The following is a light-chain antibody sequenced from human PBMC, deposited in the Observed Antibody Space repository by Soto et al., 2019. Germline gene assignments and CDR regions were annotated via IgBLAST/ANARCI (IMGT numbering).Light chain of an antibody. CDR2: DAS. J-gene: IGKJ4*01. CDR1: QSMFNY. CDR3: QQYEDRPLT. Sequence: DVPLTQNPYHLSSSVCGRVAITCKASQSMFNYLNWLQHRPGTAPQLLISDASHLEPGVPSRFSGQRSGTDFTLIITNLQPEDVATYYCQQYEDRPLTFGGGTKV. V-gene: IGKV1-33*01.